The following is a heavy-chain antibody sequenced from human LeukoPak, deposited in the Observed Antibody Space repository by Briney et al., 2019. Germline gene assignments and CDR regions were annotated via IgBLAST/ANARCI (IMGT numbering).Heavy chain of an antibody. CDR3: ARNLVGGDYSFDY. J-gene: IGHJ4*02. V-gene: IGHV3-74*01. CDR2: INSDGSRT. Sequence: PGGFVRLSCAASGCTFSRYWMHWVRQAPGKGLVWVSRINSDGSRTHYADSVKGRFTISRDNAKNTLYLQMNSLRAEDTAVYYCARNLVGGDYSFDYWGQGTLDTVSS. CDR1: GCTFSRYW. D-gene: IGHD4-17*01.